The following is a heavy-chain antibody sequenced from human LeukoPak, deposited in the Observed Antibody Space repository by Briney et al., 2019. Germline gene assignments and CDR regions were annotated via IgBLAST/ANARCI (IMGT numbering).Heavy chain of an antibody. CDR1: GYTFTSYG. V-gene: IGHV1-18*01. CDR2: ISPNSGGT. J-gene: IGHJ4*02. CDR3: ARAGALRPDY. Sequence: PGASVKVSCKASGYTFTSYGISWVRQAPGQGLEWMGWISPNSGGTNYAQKFQGRVTMTTDTSTSTAYMELRSLRSDDTAVYYCARAGALRPDYWGQGTLVTVSS.